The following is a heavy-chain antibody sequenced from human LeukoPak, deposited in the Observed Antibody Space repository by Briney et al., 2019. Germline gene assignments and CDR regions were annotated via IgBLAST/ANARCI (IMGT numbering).Heavy chain of an antibody. CDR2: STPTLGTA. Sequence: ASVKVSCKTSGGTFNSHIFSWVRQAPGHGLEWMGRSTPTLGTAKYAQGFQDRVTISADKSTTTVYLELSSLRAEDTAIYYCARVNLRGSQYNWFDPWGQGTLVTVSS. CDR1: GGTFNSHI. D-gene: IGHD1-26*01. V-gene: IGHV1-69*08. CDR3: ARVNLRGSQYNWFDP. J-gene: IGHJ5*02.